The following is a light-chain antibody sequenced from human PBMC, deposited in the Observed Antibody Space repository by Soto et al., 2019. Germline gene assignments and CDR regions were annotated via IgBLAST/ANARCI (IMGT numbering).Light chain of an antibody. CDR1: QSVGSN. V-gene: IGKV3-15*01. CDR2: GAS. CDR3: QQYYNWPPS. Sequence: EIVMTQSPATLSVSPGDRVTLSCRASQSVGSNLAWYQQKPGQPPRLLISGASTRATGIPANFSSSSSETEFTHSNSSPQCEDCAVYDGQQYYNWPPSFGRGPMVVIK. J-gene: IGKJ1*01.